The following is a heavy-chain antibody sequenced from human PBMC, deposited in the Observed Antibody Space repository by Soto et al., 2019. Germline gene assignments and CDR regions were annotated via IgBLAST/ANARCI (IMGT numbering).Heavy chain of an antibody. Sequence: QVQLVESGGGVVPPGRSLRLSCAASGFMFSRYAMHWVRQAPGKGLEWVAVISKDGSVIYYADSVKGRFTISRDKSKNMVYLQLNRLRDEDKAVFYCVRSRSGAVPDSFAYWGQGALVTVAS. D-gene: IGHD3-10*01. CDR3: VRSRSGAVPDSFAY. CDR1: GFMFSRYA. V-gene: IGHV3-30*04. CDR2: ISKDGSVI. J-gene: IGHJ4*02.